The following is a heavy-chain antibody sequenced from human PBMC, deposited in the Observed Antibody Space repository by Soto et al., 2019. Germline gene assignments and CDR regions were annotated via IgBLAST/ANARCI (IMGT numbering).Heavy chain of an antibody. CDR3: ASVGCSGGSCYFNDYYHRMDV. J-gene: IGHJ6*02. CDR2: ISAYNGNT. V-gene: IGHV1-18*01. D-gene: IGHD2-15*01. Sequence: GASVKVSCKASGYTFTSYGISWVRQAPGQGHEWMGWISAYNGNTNYAQKLQGRVTMTTDTSTSTAYMELRSLRSDDTAVYYCASVGCSGGSCYFNDYYHRMDVWGQGSTVTVSS. CDR1: GYTFTSYG.